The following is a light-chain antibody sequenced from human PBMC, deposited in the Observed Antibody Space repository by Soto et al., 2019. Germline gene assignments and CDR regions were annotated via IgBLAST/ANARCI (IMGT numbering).Light chain of an antibody. CDR2: DVS. Sequence: QSVLTQPASVSGSPGQSITISCTGTSSDVGGYNCVSWYQQHPGKAPKLMIYDVSNRPSGVSNRFSGSKSGNTASLTISGLQAEDEADYYCSSYTSSSTVFGTGTKVTV. CDR3: SSYTSSSTV. J-gene: IGLJ1*01. V-gene: IGLV2-14*01. CDR1: SSDVGGYNC.